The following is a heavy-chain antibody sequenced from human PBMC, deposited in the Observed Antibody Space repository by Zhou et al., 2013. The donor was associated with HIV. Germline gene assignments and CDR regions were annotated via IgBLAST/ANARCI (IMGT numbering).Heavy chain of an antibody. CDR3: ARAPGDIAVVAPVRIPHWYFEL. J-gene: IGHJ2*01. Sequence: QVQLMQSGAEVKRPGASVKISCTASGFTLTDHYMHWVRQVRGQGLEWMGIINPTDGNTKYEQRFEGRVTMTRDTPTNTVYMELSSLRFEDTAVYFCARAPGDIAVVAPVRIPHWYFELVGPWLLGHCRR. CDR1: GFTLTDHY. D-gene: IGHD2-15*01. V-gene: IGHV1-46*01. CDR2: INPTDGNT.